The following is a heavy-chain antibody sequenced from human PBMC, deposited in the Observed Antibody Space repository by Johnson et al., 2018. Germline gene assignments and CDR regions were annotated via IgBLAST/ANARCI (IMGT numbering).Heavy chain of an antibody. V-gene: IGHV3-30-3*01. CDR2: ISYDGSNK. CDR1: GFTFSRYA. J-gene: IGHJ6*03. D-gene: IGHD3-16*01. CDR3: ARDPYVDTGYYYYYMDV. Sequence: QVRLVQSGGGVVQPGRSLRLSCAASGFTFSRYAMHWVRQAPGKGLEWAALISYDGSNKYFPDSVKGRFTISRNNAKKTLYLQMNSMRVEDTAVYYCARDPYVDTGYYYYYMDVWGKGTTVTVSS.